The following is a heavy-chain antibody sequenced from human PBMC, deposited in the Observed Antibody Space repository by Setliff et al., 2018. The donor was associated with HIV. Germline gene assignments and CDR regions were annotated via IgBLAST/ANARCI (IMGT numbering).Heavy chain of an antibody. CDR1: GGTFSGYA. CDR3: ATPYYYDSSGYYPT. Sequence: ASVKVSCKASGGTFSGYAISWVRQAPGQGLEWMGGIIPIFGTANYAQKFQGRVTITADTSTDTAYMELSSLRSEDTAVYYCATPYYYDSSGYYPTWGQGTLVTVSS. V-gene: IGHV1-69*06. J-gene: IGHJ5*02. CDR2: IIPIFGTA. D-gene: IGHD3-22*01.